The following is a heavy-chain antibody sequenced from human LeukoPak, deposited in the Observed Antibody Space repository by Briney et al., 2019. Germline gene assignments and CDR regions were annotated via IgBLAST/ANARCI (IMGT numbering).Heavy chain of an antibody. CDR2: IYYSGST. CDR3: ARGGRRVGELIPFGY. V-gene: IGHV4-30-4*01. Sequence: SETLSLTCTVSGGSISSGDYYWSWIRQPPGKGLEWIGYIYYSGSTYYNPSLKSRVTISVDTSKNQFSLKLSSVTAADTAVYYCARGGRRVGELIPFGYWGQGTLVTVSS. CDR1: GGSISSGDYY. J-gene: IGHJ4*02. D-gene: IGHD3-10*01.